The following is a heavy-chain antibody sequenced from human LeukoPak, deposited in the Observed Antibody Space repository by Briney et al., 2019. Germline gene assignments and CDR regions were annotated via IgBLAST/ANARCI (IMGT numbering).Heavy chain of an antibody. CDR2: ISNSGSAI. CDR1: GFTFSDYY. D-gene: IGHD1-26*01. J-gene: IGHJ4*02. V-gene: IGHV3-11*01. CDR3: ARVRGSYAVDY. Sequence: GGSLRLSCAASGFTFSDYYMSWIRQAPGKGLEWVSYISNSGSAIYYVDSVKGRFTISRDNAKNSQYLQMNSLRAEDTAVYYCARVRGSYAVDYWGQGTLVTVSS.